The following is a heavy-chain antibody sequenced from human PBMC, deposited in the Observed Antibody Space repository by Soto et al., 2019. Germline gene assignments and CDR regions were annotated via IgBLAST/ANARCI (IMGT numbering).Heavy chain of an antibody. CDR2: ISSGGGNT. CDR3: AKEKAAPGGAFDI. J-gene: IGHJ3*02. D-gene: IGHD6-13*01. V-gene: IGHV3-23*01. CDR1: GFTFSSYA. Sequence: EVQLLESGGGLVQPGGSLRLSCAASGFTFSSYAMSWVRQAPGKGLEWVSAISSGGGNTYYADSVKGRFTISRDNSKNTLYLRMNSLRAEDTAVYYCAKEKAAPGGAFDIWGQGTMVTVSS.